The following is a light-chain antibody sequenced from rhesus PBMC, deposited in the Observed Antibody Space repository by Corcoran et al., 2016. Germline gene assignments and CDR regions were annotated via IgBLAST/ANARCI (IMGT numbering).Light chain of an antibody. CDR1: QGISTH. Sequence: DIQITQSPSSLSASVGDRVTITCRASQGISTHLNWYQQKPGKTPKRLIYVTSTLETGVPSRFSGSGSGTDFTLTISSLQPEEFATYYCLQFASDPVTFGPGTKLDIK. CDR3: LQFASDPVT. V-gene: IGKV1-43*02. J-gene: IGKJ3*01. CDR2: VTS.